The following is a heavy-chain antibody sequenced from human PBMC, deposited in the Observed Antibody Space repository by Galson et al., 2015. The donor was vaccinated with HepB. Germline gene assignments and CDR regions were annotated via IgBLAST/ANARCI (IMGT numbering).Heavy chain of an antibody. CDR1: GYTFTSLR. CDR3: ARESPTGSDIDY. D-gene: IGHD3-10*01. V-gene: IGHV1-46*01. J-gene: IGHJ4*02. Sequence: SVKVSCKASGYTFTSLRMHWVRQVPGQGLDWMGVVNPNGRTSTYAQKFQGRVTMTRDTSTSTVYMQLNSLRSGDTAVYYCARESPTGSDIDYWGQGTLVTVSS. CDR2: VNPNGRTS.